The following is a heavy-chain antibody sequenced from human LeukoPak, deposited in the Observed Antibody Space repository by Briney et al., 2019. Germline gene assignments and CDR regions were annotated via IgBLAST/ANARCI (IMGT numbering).Heavy chain of an antibody. Sequence: GGSLRLSCAASGFTFSSHSMSWVRQPPGEGLEWVAAISPSGDSTTYRDSVKGRFTISRDNSKNTLYLQMNSLRAEDTAVYYCARDRPNGKAAVADSLDYWGQGTLVTVSS. V-gene: IGHV3-23*01. CDR1: GFTFSSHS. D-gene: IGHD6-19*01. CDR2: ISPSGDST. J-gene: IGHJ4*02. CDR3: ARDRPNGKAAVADSLDY.